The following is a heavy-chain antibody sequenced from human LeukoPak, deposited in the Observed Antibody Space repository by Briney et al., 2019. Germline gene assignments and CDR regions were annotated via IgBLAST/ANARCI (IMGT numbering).Heavy chain of an antibody. CDR1: GFTFSSYD. CDR3: ARSLTKVRGYDY. CDR2: IQYDGSNE. Sequence: GGSLRLSCAAPGFTFSSYDMHWVRQAPGKELEWVTFIQYDGSNEYQADSVKGRFSISRDNSKNTVYLQMNSLRTEDTAVYYCARSLTKVRGYDYWGQGTLVTVSS. V-gene: IGHV3-30*02. D-gene: IGHD3-10*01. J-gene: IGHJ4*02.